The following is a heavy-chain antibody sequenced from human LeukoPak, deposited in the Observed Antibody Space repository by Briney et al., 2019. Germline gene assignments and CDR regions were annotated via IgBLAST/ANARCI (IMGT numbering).Heavy chain of an antibody. Sequence: QPGGSLRLSCAASGFTFSSYAMSWVRQAPGKGLEWVSAISGSGGSTYYADSVKGRFTISRDNSKNTLYLQMNSLRVEDTAVYYCAKVWTDYGDWGEDYWGQGTLVTVSS. J-gene: IGHJ4*02. CDR1: GFTFSSYA. CDR2: ISGSGGST. D-gene: IGHD4-17*01. V-gene: IGHV3-23*01. CDR3: AKVWTDYGDWGEDY.